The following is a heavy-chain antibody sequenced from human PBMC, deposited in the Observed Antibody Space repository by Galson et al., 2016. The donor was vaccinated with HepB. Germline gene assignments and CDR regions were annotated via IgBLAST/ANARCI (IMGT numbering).Heavy chain of an antibody. J-gene: IGHJ3*01. CDR3: ARGLAVVVTALRGALDL. Sequence: SCKASGGTFANYDINWVRQVPGQGLEWMGGVVPLFETRNYAPKFQGRLTITADESTGTAYMELNSLKSDDTAVYYCARGLAVVVTALRGALDLWGQGTMVVVPS. D-gene: IGHD2-21*02. V-gene: IGHV1-69*01. CDR2: VVPLFETR. CDR1: GGTFANYD.